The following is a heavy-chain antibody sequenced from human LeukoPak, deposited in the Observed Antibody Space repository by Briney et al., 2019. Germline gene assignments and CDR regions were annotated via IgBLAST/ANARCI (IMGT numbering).Heavy chain of an antibody. J-gene: IGHJ1*01. CDR3: ARGDTALSTVNGV. CDR2: IYYSGTT. Sequence: SETLSLTCTVSGGSITGYYWSWIRQPPGKGLEYIGFIYYSGTTKYNPSLKSRVSISVDTSKNQFSLKLTSVTDADTALYYCARGDTALSTVNGVWGRGTLVTVSS. CDR1: GGSITGYY. D-gene: IGHD5-18*01. V-gene: IGHV4-59*13.